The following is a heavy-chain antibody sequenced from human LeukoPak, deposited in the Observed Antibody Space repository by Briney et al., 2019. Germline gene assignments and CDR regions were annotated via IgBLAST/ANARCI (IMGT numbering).Heavy chain of an antibody. Sequence: ASVKVPCKASGYTFTSYGISWVRQAPGQGLEWMGWISAYNGNTNYAQKLQGRVTMTTDTSTSTAYMELRSLRSDDTAVYYCARERYSGYDAEFDYWGQGTLVTVSS. CDR3: ARERYSGYDAEFDY. V-gene: IGHV1-18*01. D-gene: IGHD5-12*01. J-gene: IGHJ4*02. CDR2: ISAYNGNT. CDR1: GYTFTSYG.